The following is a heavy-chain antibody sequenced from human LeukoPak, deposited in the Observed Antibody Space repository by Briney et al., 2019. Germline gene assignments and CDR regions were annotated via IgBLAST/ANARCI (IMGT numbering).Heavy chain of an antibody. CDR3: ARATLTTVTDNWFDP. D-gene: IGHD4-11*01. CDR2: IIPIFGTA. Sequence: GASVKVSCKASGGTFSSYAISWVRQAPGQGLEWMGGIIPIFGTANYAQKFQGRVTITADESTSTAYMELSSLRSEDTAVYYCARATLTTVTDNWFDPWGQGTLVTVSS. CDR1: GGTFSSYA. J-gene: IGHJ5*02. V-gene: IGHV1-69*13.